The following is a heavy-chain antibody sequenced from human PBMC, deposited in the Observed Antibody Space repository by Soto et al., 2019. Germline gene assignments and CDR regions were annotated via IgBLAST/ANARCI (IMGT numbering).Heavy chain of an antibody. V-gene: IGHV5-10-1*01. CDR2: IDPSDSYT. CDR3: ARLPSGSYYYYGMDV. CDR1: GYSFTSYW. J-gene: IGHJ6*02. Sequence: PGESLKISCKGFGYSFTSYWISWVRQMPGKGLEWMGRIDPSDSYTNYSPSFQGHVTISADKSISTAYLQWSSLKASDTAMYYCARLPSGSYYYYGMDVWGQGTTVTVSS. D-gene: IGHD1-26*01.